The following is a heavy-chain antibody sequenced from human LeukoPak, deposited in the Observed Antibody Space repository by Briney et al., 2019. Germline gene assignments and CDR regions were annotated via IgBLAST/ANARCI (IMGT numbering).Heavy chain of an antibody. Sequence: PGGSLRLSCAASGFTVSSNYMSWVRQAPGKGLEWVSVIYSGGTTYYADSVKGRFTISRDNSKNTLYLQMNSLRPEDTAVYYCARASSIGEAGLFDSWGQGTLVTVSS. V-gene: IGHV3-53*01. CDR2: IYSGGTT. CDR1: GFTVSSNY. CDR3: ARASSIGEAGLFDS. J-gene: IGHJ4*02. D-gene: IGHD6-13*01.